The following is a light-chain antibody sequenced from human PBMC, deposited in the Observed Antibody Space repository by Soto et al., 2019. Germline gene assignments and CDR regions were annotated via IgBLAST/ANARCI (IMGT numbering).Light chain of an antibody. CDR3: QSYDSSLSGSVV. CDR2: GNS. J-gene: IGLJ2*01. V-gene: IGLV1-40*01. CDR1: SSNIGAGYD. Sequence: QSVLTQPPSVSGAPGQRVTISCTGSSSNIGAGYDVHWYQQLPGTAPKLLIYGNSNRPSGVPDRFSDSKSGTSASLAITGLQAEAEAGYYCQSYDSSLSGSVVFGGGTKLTVL.